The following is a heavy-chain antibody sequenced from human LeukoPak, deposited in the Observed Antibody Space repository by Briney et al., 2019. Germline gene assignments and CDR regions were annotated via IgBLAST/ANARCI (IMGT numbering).Heavy chain of an antibody. V-gene: IGHV4-34*01. J-gene: IGHJ4*02. CDR3: ARGNSFLRPLRGFDY. CDR2: INHSGST. D-gene: IGHD2/OR15-2a*01. CDR1: GGSFSGYY. Sequence: SETLSLTCAVYGGSFSGYYWGWIRQPPGKGLEWVGEINHSGSTNYNPSLKSRVTISVDTSKNQFSLKLSSVTAADTAVYYCARGNSFLRPLRGFDYWGQGTLVTVSS.